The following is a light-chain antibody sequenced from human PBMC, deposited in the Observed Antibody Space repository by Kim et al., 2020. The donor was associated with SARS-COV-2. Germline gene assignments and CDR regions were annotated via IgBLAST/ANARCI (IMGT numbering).Light chain of an antibody. Sequence: QSALTQPASVSGSPGQSITISCTGASSDVGSYNLVSWYQHHPGKAPKLMIYEVTKRPSGVSNRFSGSKSGSTASLTISGLQAEDEADYYCCSFASRDTWVFGGGTQLTVL. CDR1: SSDVGSYNL. J-gene: IGLJ3*02. CDR2: EVT. CDR3: CSFASRDTWV. V-gene: IGLV2-23*02.